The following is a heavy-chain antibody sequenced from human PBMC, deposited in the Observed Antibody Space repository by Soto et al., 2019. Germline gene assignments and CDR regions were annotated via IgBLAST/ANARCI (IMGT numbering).Heavy chain of an antibody. V-gene: IGHV3-23*01. CDR1: GFTFSDYA. CDR2: ISGSGSNT. D-gene: IGHD3-3*01. CDR3: VKGYSPTILGVDTLPDY. J-gene: IGHJ4*02. Sequence: GGSLRLSCAASGFTFSDYAMNWVRQAPGKGLEWVSVISGSGSNTYYADSVKGRLTISRDNSKKTLYLQMNSLRAEDTALYYSVKGYSPTILGVDTLPDYWGQGTLVIVSS.